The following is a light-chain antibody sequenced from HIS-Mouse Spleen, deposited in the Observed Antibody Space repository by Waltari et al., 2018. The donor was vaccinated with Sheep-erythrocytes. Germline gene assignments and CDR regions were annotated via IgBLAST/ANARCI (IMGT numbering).Light chain of an antibody. CDR3: QQYDNLLT. CDR2: DAS. V-gene: IGKV1-33*01. J-gene: IGKJ4*01. Sequence: DIQMTQSPSSLSAPVGDRVTITCQASQDISNYLNWYQQKPGKAPKLLIYDASNLETGVPSRFSGSGSGTDFTFTISSLQPEDIATYYCQQYDNLLTFGGGTK. CDR1: QDISNY.